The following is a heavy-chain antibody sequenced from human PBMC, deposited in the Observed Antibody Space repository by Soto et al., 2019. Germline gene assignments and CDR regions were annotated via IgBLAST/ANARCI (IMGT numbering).Heavy chain of an antibody. V-gene: IGHV1-18*01. CDR3: ARDAQQYGSGSYLAFDI. CDR2: ISAYNGNT. D-gene: IGHD3-10*01. CDR1: GYTFTSYG. J-gene: IGHJ3*02. Sequence: ASVKVSCKASGYTFTSYGISWVRQAPGQGLEWMGWISAYNGNTNYAQKLQGRVTMTTDTSTSTAYMELRSLRSDDTAVYYCARDAQQYGSGSYLAFDIWGQGTMVTVSS.